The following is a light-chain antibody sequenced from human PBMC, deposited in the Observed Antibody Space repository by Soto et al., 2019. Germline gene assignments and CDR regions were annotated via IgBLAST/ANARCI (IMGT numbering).Light chain of an antibody. V-gene: IGKV3-20*01. CDR2: GAS. Sequence: EIVLTQSPGTLSLSPGERATLSCRASQSVSSSYLAWYQQKPGQAPRPLIYGASSRAIGIPDRFSGSGSGTALTLTISRLEPEDFAVYYCQQYGSSPWTFGQGTKVEIK. CDR3: QQYGSSPWT. J-gene: IGKJ1*01. CDR1: QSVSSSY.